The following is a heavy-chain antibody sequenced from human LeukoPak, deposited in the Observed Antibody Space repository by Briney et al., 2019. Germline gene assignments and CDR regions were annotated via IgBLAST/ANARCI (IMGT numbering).Heavy chain of an antibody. V-gene: IGHV4-4*08. Sequence: SETLSLTCTVSGGSIFSYYWNWLRQPPGKGLEWVGYIYSNGITSYHPSLRSRGTISIATSKNQFSLRLRSVTAADTAIYYCARRAYYDSSGYSPASGYFDLWGRGTLVSVSS. D-gene: IGHD3-22*01. CDR3: ARRAYYDSSGYSPASGYFDL. CDR2: IYSNGIT. CDR1: GGSIFSYY. J-gene: IGHJ2*01.